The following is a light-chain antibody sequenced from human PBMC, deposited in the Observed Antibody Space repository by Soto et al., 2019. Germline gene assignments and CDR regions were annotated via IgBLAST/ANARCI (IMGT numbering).Light chain of an antibody. Sequence: QSALTQPPSVSGSLGQSITISCTGTSSDVGSYNSVSWYQQHPGKVPKLIIYDVTDRPSGISSRFSGSKSGNTASLTISGLQAEDEAHYYCCSYTSSKTYVFGSGTKVTVL. CDR3: CSYTSSKTYV. J-gene: IGLJ1*01. V-gene: IGLV2-14*03. CDR2: DVT. CDR1: SSDVGSYNS.